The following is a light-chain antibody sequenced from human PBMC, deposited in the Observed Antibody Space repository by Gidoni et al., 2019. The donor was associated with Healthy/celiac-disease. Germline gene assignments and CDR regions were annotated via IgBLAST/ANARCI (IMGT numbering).Light chain of an antibody. J-gene: IGKJ2*01. CDR2: GAS. V-gene: IGKV3-20*01. CDR3: QQYGSSPYT. CDR1: QSVSSSY. Sequence: LSCRASQSVSSSYLAWYQQKPGQAPRLLIYGASSRATGIPDRFSGSGSGTDFTLTISRLEPEDFAVYYCQQYGSSPYTFGQGTKLEVK.